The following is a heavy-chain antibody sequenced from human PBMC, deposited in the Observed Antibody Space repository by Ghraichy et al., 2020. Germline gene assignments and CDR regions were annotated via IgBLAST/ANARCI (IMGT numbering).Heavy chain of an antibody. V-gene: IGHV4-59*01. CDR1: GGSISSYY. CDR3: ARGITIFGVVGDYFDY. J-gene: IGHJ4*02. Sequence: SETLSLTCTVSGGSISSYYWSWIRQPPGKGLEWIGYIYYSGSTNYHPSLKSRVTISVDTSKNQFSLKLSSVTAADTAVYYCARGITIFGVVGDYFDYWGQGTLVTVSS. D-gene: IGHD3-3*01. CDR2: IYYSGST.